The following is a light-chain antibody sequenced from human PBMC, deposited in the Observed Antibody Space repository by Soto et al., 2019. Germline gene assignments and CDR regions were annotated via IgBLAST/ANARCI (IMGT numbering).Light chain of an antibody. Sequence: QSVLTQPPSASGTPGQRVTIPCSGSSSSLGSNTVNWYQQLPGAAPKLSIYSNNQRPSGVPDRYSGSKSGTSASLAIRGRQSEDEADYYCAAWDDSLNGPVFGGGTKLAVL. V-gene: IGLV1-44*01. CDR1: SSSLGSNT. CDR3: AAWDDSLNGPV. CDR2: SNN. J-gene: IGLJ2*01.